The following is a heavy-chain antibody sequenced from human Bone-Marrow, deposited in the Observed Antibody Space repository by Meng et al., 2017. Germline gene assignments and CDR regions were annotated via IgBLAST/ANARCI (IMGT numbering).Heavy chain of an antibody. V-gene: IGHV3-66*02. D-gene: IGHD3-22*01. CDR2: LYSDATA. CDR3: TRRFYHDSGGYYHFES. J-gene: IGHJ4*02. CDR1: GFNVNSNY. Sequence: GGSLRLSCAGSGFNVNSNYMSWVRQAPGKGLEWVSVLYSDATAYYADSVKGRFTISRDNSKNTVYLQMNNLRAEDTAVYYCTRRFYHDSGGYYHFESWGQGTLVTVSS.